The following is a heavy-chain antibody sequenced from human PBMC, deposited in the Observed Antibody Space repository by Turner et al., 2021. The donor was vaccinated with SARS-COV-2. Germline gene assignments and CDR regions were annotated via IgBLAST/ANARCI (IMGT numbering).Heavy chain of an antibody. CDR1: GFTFRDYF. CDR2: ISSSTIYT. V-gene: IGHV3-11*06. Sequence: QVQLVESGGGLVKHGGSLRLSCAATGFTFRDYFMSWVRQAPGKGLEWVSYISSSTIYTNYADSVKGRFTISRDNAKNSLYLQMNSLRAEDTAVYYCARPKFPYYYYGMDVWGQGTTVTVSS. J-gene: IGHJ6*02. CDR3: ARPKFPYYYYGMDV. D-gene: IGHD2-21*01.